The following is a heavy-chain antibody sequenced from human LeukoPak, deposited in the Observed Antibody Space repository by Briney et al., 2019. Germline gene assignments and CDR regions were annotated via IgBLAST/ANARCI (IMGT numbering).Heavy chain of an antibody. CDR2: IVVGSGNT. Sequence: SVKVSCKASGFTFTTSAMQWVRQARGQRLEWIGWIVVGSGNTKYAQKFQERVTITRDMSTSTAYMELTSLRSEDTAVYYCAAASRYFCDRGGYFDYWGQGTLVTVSS. J-gene: IGHJ4*02. D-gene: IGHD3-22*01. CDR3: AAASRYFCDRGGYFDY. CDR1: GFTFTTSA. V-gene: IGHV1-58*02.